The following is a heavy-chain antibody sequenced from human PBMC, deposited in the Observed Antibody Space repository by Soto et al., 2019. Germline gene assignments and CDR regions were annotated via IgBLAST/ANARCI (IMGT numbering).Heavy chain of an antibody. Sequence: QITLKESGPTLVKPTQTLTLTCTFSGFSLSTSGVGVGWIRQPPGKALELLALIYWDDDKRYSPSLKSRLTITKDTSKNQVVLTMANMDPVDTATYYCAHIVGAPNWFDPWGQGTLVTVSS. CDR2: IYWDDDK. D-gene: IGHD1-26*01. J-gene: IGHJ5*02. V-gene: IGHV2-5*02. CDR1: GFSLSTSGVG. CDR3: AHIVGAPNWFDP.